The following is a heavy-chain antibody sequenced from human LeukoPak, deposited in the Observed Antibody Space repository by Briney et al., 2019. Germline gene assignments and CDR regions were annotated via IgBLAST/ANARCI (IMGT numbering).Heavy chain of an antibody. Sequence: GESLRLSCAASGFTLSSKYMSWVRRAPGKGLEWVSAISGSGSSTYYADSVKGRFTISIDNSKNTLYLQMNSLRAEDTAVYYCAKVGRDYGGNSGVDYWGQGTLVTVSS. V-gene: IGHV3-23*01. CDR3: AKVGRDYGGNSGVDY. CDR2: ISGSGSST. J-gene: IGHJ4*02. D-gene: IGHD4-23*01. CDR1: GFTLSSKY.